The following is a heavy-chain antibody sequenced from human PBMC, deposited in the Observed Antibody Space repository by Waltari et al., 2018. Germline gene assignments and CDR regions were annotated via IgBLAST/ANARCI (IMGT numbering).Heavy chain of an antibody. Sequence: QVQLVQSGAEVKKPGASVKVSCKASGYTFTDYYIQWVRQAPGHGLEWRGWIIPNSGGTNYAQKCQGRVTMTRDTSISTADMELSRLRSDDTAVYYCVCRIAETYFDYWGQGTLVTVSS. CDR2: IIPNSGGT. J-gene: IGHJ4*02. CDR3: VCRIAETYFDY. V-gene: IGHV1-2*02. D-gene: IGHD6-13*01. CDR1: GYTFTDYY.